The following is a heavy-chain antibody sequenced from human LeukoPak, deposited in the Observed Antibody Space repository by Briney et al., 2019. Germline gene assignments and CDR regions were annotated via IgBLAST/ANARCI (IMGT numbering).Heavy chain of an antibody. CDR2: IYWNDDK. CDR3: AHRPGGDGYNFFDY. CDR1: GFSLSTSGVG. Sequence: ESGPTLVKPTQTLTLTCTFSGFSLSTSGVGVGWIRQPPGKALEWLALIYWNDDKRYSLSLKSRLTITKDTSKNQVALTMTNMDPVDTATYYCAHRPGGDGYNFFDYWGQGTLVTVSS. D-gene: IGHD5-24*01. V-gene: IGHV2-5*01. J-gene: IGHJ4*02.